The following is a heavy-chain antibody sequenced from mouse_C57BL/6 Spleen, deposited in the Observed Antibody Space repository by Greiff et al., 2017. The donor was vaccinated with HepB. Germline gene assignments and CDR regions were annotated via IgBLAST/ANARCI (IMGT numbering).Heavy chain of an antibody. V-gene: IGHV1-52*01. CDR3: ARVSPYGYYAMDY. Sequence: QVQLQQPGAELVRPGSSVKLSCKASGYTFTSYWMHWVKQRPIQGLEWIGNIDPSDSETHYNQKFKDKATLTVDKSSSTAYMQLSSLTSEDSAVYYCARVSPYGYYAMDYWGQGTSVTVSS. D-gene: IGHD1-1*02. J-gene: IGHJ4*01. CDR1: GYTFTSYW. CDR2: IDPSDSET.